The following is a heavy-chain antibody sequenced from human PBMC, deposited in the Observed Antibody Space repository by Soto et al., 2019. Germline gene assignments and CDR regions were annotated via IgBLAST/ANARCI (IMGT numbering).Heavy chain of an antibody. CDR3: SRVDPSAKSPDY. J-gene: IGHJ4*02. V-gene: IGHV1-69*01. CDR2: IIPLFGTA. D-gene: IGHD2-15*01. CDR1: GGTFSTYT. Sequence: QVQLVQSGTEVKKPGSSVKVSCKASGGTFSTYTMTWVRQAPGQGLEWMGGIIPLFGTANYAQKFQGRVTITADESTSTVYMELSSLRSEDTAVYYCSRVDPSAKSPDYWGQGTLVTVSS.